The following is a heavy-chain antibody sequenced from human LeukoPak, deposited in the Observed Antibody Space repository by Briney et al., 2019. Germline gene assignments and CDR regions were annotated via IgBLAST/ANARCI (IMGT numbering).Heavy chain of an antibody. CDR3: EKTVRTYSSGWYGGFDP. Sequence: GGSLRLSCAVSGLNFKFYAMSWVRQAPGKGLEWVSGISGRGDSADYADSVKGRFTISRDNSKNTLYLQMNSLRAEDTAVYYCEKTVRTYSSGWYGGFDPWGQGTLVTVSS. D-gene: IGHD6-19*01. V-gene: IGHV3-23*01. CDR1: GLNFKFYA. CDR2: ISGRGDSA. J-gene: IGHJ5*02.